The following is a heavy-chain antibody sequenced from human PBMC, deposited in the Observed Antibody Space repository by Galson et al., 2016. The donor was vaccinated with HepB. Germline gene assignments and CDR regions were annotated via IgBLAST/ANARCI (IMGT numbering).Heavy chain of an antibody. D-gene: IGHD1-26*01. V-gene: IGHV3-30-3*01. CDR1: GFTFSYYR. CDR3: VRGGSKYPRSAMFDP. J-gene: IGHJ5*02. Sequence: SLRLSCAASGFTFSYYRMHWVRQAPGMGLEWVAIISNDGSNKYYADSVKGRFTISRDNSKNTLYLQMDSLRAEDTAVYYCVRGGSKYPRSAMFDPWGQGTLVTVSS. CDR2: ISNDGSNK.